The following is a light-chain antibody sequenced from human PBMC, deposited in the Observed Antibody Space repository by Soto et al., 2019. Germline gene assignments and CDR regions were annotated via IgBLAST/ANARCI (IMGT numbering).Light chain of an antibody. CDR2: EVR. Sequence: QSVLTQPASVSGSPGQSITISCSGTSRDVGAYNLVSWYQQSPGKAPKLLIYEVRNRPSGVSYRFSGSKSGNTASLTISGLQAEDEADYYCSSYTSSSTVVFGGGTKVTVL. CDR3: SSYTSSSTVV. J-gene: IGLJ2*01. V-gene: IGLV2-14*01. CDR1: SRDVGAYNL.